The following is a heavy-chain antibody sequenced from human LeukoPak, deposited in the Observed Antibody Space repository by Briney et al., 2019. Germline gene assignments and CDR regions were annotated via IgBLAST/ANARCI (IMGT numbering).Heavy chain of an antibody. D-gene: IGHD3-3*01. V-gene: IGHV3-48*03. J-gene: IGHJ4*02. Sequence: GGPLRLSCAASGFTFGSYEMNWVRKAPGKGLEWVSYISSSGDIIYYPDSMKGRFTISRDNAKNSLYLQMNSPRAEDTAVYYCASGSLEYYFDYWGQGILVTVSS. CDR2: ISSSGDII. CDR1: GFTFGSYE. CDR3: ASGSLEYYFDY.